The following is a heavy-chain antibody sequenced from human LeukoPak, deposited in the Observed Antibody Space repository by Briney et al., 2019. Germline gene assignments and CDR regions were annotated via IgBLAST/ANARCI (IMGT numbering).Heavy chain of an antibody. CDR2: ISSSSSYI. Sequence: GGSLRLSCAASGFTFSSYSMNWVRQAPGKGLEWVSSISSSSSYIYYAASVKGRFTISRDNAKNSLYLQMNSLRAEDTAVYYCARDKCGDCYSDYYYYMDVWGKGTTVTVSS. V-gene: IGHV3-21*01. J-gene: IGHJ6*03. D-gene: IGHD2-21*02. CDR1: GFTFSSYS. CDR3: ARDKCGDCYSDYYYYMDV.